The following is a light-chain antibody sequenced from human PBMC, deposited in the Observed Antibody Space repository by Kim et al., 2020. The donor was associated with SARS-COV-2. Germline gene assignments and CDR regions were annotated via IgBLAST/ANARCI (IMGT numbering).Light chain of an antibody. CDR3: MIWHNSVSI. CDR1: SDIDVGTYR. J-gene: IGLJ2*01. Sequence: LTCTLGSDIDVGTYRLYWYRKKPGSPPQHVLTFNSDSDSRRGSGVPSRFSGAKDVSANAGILLISGVRSQDEADYYCMIWHNSVSIFGGGTQLTVL. V-gene: IGLV5-45*01. CDR2: FNSDSDS.